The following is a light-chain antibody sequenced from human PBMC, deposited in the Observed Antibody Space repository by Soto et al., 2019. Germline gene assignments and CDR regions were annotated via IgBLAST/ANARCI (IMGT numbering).Light chain of an antibody. J-gene: IGLJ3*02. V-gene: IGLV2-8*01. CDR1: SSDVGGYNY. CDR3: CSYATGATWV. CDR2: EDT. Sequence: QSALTQPPSASGSPGQSVTISCTGTSSDVGGYNYVSWYQQHPGKAPKLIIYEDTKRPSGVSTRFSGSKSGNTASLTISGLQAEDEADYSCCSYATGATWVFGGGTKLTVL.